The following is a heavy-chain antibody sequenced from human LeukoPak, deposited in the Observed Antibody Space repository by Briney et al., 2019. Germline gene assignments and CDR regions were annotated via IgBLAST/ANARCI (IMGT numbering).Heavy chain of an antibody. Sequence: PSGTLSLTCAVSGGSIYSSNWWSWVRPPPGKGLEWIGEIYHSGTANYNPSLKGRVTMSVDKSKNQFSLDVTSLTDADTAVYYCARVSNSTSFDYWGQGALVTVSS. CDR1: GGSIYSSNW. D-gene: IGHD2-2*01. J-gene: IGHJ4*02. CDR3: ARVSNSTSFDY. CDR2: IYHSGTA. V-gene: IGHV4-4*02.